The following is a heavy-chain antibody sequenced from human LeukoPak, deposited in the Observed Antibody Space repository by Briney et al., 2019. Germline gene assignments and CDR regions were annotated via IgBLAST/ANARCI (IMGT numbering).Heavy chain of an antibody. Sequence: GRSLRLSCAASGFTFDDYAMHWVRQAPGKGLEWVSGISWNSGSIGYADSVKGRFTISRDNAKNTLYLQMNSLRAEDTAVYYCARDRFDYWGQGTLVTVSS. CDR2: ISWNSGSI. J-gene: IGHJ4*02. V-gene: IGHV3-9*01. CDR1: GFTFDDYA. D-gene: IGHD2-15*01. CDR3: ARDRFDY.